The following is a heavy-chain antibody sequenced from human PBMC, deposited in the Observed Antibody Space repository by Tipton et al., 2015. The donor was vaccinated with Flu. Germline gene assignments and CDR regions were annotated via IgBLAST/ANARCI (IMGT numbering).Heavy chain of an antibody. CDR1: GGSISTYC. Sequence: TLSLTCSVSGGSISTYCWSWIRQPAGKGLEWVGHFYNNGSTRYNPSLKNRCTMSADTSRSQFSLKVTSVTAADTAVYFCAREGDDYSRGWYASWGQGILVTVSS. D-gene: IGHD6-19*01. V-gene: IGHV4-4*07. J-gene: IGHJ5*02. CDR3: AREGDDYSRGWYAS. CDR2: FYNNGST.